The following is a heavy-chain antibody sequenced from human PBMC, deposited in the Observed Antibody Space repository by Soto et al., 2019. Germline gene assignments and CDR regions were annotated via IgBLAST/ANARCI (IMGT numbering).Heavy chain of an antibody. D-gene: IGHD3-10*01. CDR2: ISSSSSYI. Sequence: GGSLRLSCAASAFTFSSYSMNWVRQAPGKGLEWVSSISSSSSYIYYADSVKGRFTISRDNAKNSLYLQMNSLRAEDTAVYYCATSARLAGVYYYGMDVWGQGTTVTVSS. CDR1: AFTFSSYS. J-gene: IGHJ6*02. V-gene: IGHV3-21*01. CDR3: ATSARLAGVYYYGMDV.